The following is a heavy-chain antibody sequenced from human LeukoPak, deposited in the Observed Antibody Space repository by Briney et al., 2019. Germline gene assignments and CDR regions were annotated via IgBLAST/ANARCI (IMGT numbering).Heavy chain of an antibody. CDR2: IYYSGST. CDR3: ARHIPINWNYSGIDY. V-gene: IGHV4-39*01. CDR1: GGSISSSSYY. D-gene: IGHD1-7*01. J-gene: IGHJ4*02. Sequence: SETLSLTCTVSGGSISSSSYYWGWIRQPPGKGLEWIGSIYYSGSTYYNPSLKSRVTISVDTSKNQFSLKLSSVTAADTAVYYCARHIPINWNYSGIDYWGQGTLVTVSS.